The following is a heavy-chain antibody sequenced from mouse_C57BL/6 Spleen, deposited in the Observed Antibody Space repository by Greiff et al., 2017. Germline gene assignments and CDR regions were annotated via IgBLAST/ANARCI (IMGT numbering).Heavy chain of an antibody. CDR3: ARSRGLSDPSWFAY. J-gene: IGHJ3*01. D-gene: IGHD1-1*02. V-gene: IGHV1-69*01. Sequence: QVQLQQPGAELVMPGASVKLSCKASGYTFTSYWMHWVKQRPGQGLEWIGEIDPSDSYTNYNQKFKGKSTLTVDKSSSTAYMQLSSLTSEDSAVYYCARSRGLSDPSWFAYWGQGALVTVSA. CDR2: IDPSDSYT. CDR1: GYTFTSYW.